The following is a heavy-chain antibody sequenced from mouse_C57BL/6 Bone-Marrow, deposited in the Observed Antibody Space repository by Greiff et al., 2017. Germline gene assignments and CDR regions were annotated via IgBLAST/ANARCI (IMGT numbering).Heavy chain of an antibody. CDR1: GFTFSDYG. V-gene: IGHV5-17*01. D-gene: IGHD2-3*01. CDR2: ISSGSSTI. Sequence: EVHLVESGGGLVKPGGSLKLSCAASGFTFSDYGMHWVRQAPEQGLEWVAYISSGSSTIYYADTVKGRFTISRDNAKNTLFLQMTSLRSEDTAMYYCAILYDGYFDYWGQGTTLTVSS. J-gene: IGHJ2*01. CDR3: AILYDGYFDY.